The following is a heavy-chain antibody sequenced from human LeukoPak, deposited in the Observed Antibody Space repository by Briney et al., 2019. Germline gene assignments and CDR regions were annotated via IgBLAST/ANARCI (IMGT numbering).Heavy chain of an antibody. CDR3: AIYYPPPGPVDY. CDR1: GGSISGSSYY. CDR2: IYYSGST. J-gene: IGHJ4*02. V-gene: IGHV4-39*07. D-gene: IGHD3-22*01. Sequence: SETLSLTCTVSGGSISGSSYYWGWIRQPPGKGLEWIGSIYYSGSTYYNPSLKSRVTISVDTSKNQFSLKLSSVTAADTAVYYCAIYYPPPGPVDYWGQGTLVTVSS.